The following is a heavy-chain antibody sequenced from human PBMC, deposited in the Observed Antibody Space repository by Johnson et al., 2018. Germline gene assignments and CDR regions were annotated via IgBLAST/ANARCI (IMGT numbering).Heavy chain of an antibody. V-gene: IGHV3-23*04. D-gene: IGHD1-26*01. J-gene: IGHJ6*02. CDR1: GFTFSSYA. CDR3: AKRSGGSYYAALSV. CDR2: VTASGDTT. Sequence: EVQLVESGGDLVQPGGSLRLSCAASGFTFSSYAMGWVRQAPGRGLEWVSTVTASGDTTYYADSVKGRFTISRDNSKNSLYLQMNTLLAADTALYYCAKRSGGSYYAALSVWGQRTTVTVCS.